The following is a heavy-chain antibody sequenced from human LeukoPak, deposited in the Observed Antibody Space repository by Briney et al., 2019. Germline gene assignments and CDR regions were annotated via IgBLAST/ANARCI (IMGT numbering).Heavy chain of an antibody. CDR1: GYTFSGYY. D-gene: IGHD6-6*01. CDR3: AMPGIAGSSSFGY. CDR2: ISPNTGDT. J-gene: IGHJ4*02. Sequence: GASVKVSCKASGYTFSGYYMHWVRQAPGQGLEWMGWISPNTGDTNYAQKFQGRVTMTRDTSITTAYVELSRLTSDDTAVYYCAMPGIAGSSSFGYWGQGTLVTVS. V-gene: IGHV1-2*02.